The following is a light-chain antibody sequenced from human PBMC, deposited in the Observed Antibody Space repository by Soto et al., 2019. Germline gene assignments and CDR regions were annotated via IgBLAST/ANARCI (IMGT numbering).Light chain of an antibody. CDR1: QDISNY. V-gene: IGKV1-33*01. CDR3: QQYNGYTLT. CDR2: DAS. J-gene: IGKJ4*01. Sequence: DIQMTQSPSSLSASVGDRVTITCQASQDISNYLNWYQQKPGKAPKLLIYDASNLESGVPSRFSGSGSGTEFTLTISSLQPDDFATYYCQQYNGYTLTFGGGTKVDIK.